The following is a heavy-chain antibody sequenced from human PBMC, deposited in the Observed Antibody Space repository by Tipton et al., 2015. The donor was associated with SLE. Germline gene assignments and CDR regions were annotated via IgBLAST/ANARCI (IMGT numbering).Heavy chain of an antibody. V-gene: IGHV4-31*03. CDR2: IYYSGST. Sequence: TLSLTCTVSGDSITNVGYYWSWIRQRPGKGLEWIGSIYYSGSTYYNPSLESRLTISVDMSENRLSLQVRSVTAADTAVYYRATEGDGSANFYFHGIYDWGQGATVTVSS. J-gene: IGHJ6*02. CDR1: GDSITNVGYY. CDR3: ATEGDGSANFYFHGIYD. D-gene: IGHD2/OR15-2a*01.